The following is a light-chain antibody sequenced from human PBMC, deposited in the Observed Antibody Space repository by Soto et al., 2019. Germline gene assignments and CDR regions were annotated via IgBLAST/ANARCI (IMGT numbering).Light chain of an antibody. Sequence: EIVLTQSPGTLSLSPGERATLSCRASQSVSSNLAWYQQKPGQAPRLLIYGPSSRAIGIPHRFSGSGSGTDFTLTISRLEPEDFAVYYCQHYGSSPFTFGGGTKVDI. CDR3: QHYGSSPFT. CDR1: QSVSSN. J-gene: IGKJ4*01. CDR2: GPS. V-gene: IGKV3-20*01.